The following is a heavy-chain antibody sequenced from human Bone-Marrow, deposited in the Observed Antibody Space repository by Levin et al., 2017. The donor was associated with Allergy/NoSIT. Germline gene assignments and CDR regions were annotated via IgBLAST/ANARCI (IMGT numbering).Heavy chain of an antibody. V-gene: IGHV3-30*04. CDR3: ARGFSSSSLFDS. J-gene: IGHJ4*02. Sequence: GGSLRLSCEASGFHFNTYAMHWIRRAPGKGLEWMAGVSFGGRDEYYADSVRGRFTISREHSKNTLYLEMNNLRPEDTGVFFCARGFSSSSLFDSWGQGTLVTVSS. D-gene: IGHD6-6*01. CDR2: VSFGGRDE. CDR1: GFHFNTYA.